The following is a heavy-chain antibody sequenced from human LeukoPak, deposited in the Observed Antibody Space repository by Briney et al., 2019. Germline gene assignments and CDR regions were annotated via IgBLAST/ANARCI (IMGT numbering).Heavy chain of an antibody. Sequence: SETLSLTCDVSGGSITGNTYYWGWIRQPPGKGLEWIGTRYYSGSTYYRPSLKSRVTISMDRSKNQISLKMASVTAADTAIFYCARRRYDSSTYNFDSWGPGTLVTASS. CDR2: RYYSGST. CDR3: ARRRYDSSTYNFDS. J-gene: IGHJ4*02. CDR1: GGSITGNTYY. V-gene: IGHV4-39*01. D-gene: IGHD3-22*01.